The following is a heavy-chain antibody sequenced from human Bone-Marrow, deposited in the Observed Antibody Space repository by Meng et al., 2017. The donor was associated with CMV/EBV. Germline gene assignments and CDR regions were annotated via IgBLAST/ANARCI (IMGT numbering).Heavy chain of an antibody. CDR2: IYRGANSI. Sequence: GGSLRLSCAASGFTFSSYAMSWVRQAPGKGLEWVSTIYRGANSIVYAESVRGRFTISRDDSKNTLYLQMNGLRDEDTAVYYCARDLRDYANDYWGQGTLVTVSS. J-gene: IGHJ4*02. D-gene: IGHD2-2*01. CDR3: ARDLRDYANDY. CDR1: GFTFSSYA. V-gene: IGHV3-23*03.